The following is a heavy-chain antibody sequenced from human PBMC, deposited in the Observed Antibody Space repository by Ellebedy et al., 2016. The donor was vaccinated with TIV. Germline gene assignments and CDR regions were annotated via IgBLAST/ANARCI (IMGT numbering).Heavy chain of an antibody. Sequence: GESLKISCAASGFTFSNYALHWVRQAPGKGLEWVALISYDGTNKYYADSVKGRFTISRDNSKSTLYLQMNSLRAEDTAVYYCASLYTVGEQLVLKFHYMDVWGKGTTVTVSS. V-gene: IGHV3-30-3*01. CDR3: ASLYTVGEQLVLKFHYMDV. J-gene: IGHJ6*03. CDR1: GFTFSNYA. D-gene: IGHD6-6*01. CDR2: ISYDGTNK.